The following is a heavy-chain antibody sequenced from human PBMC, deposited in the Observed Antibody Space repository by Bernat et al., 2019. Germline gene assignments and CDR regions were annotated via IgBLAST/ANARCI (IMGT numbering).Heavy chain of an antibody. D-gene: IGHD3-22*01. Sequence: EVQLVESGGGLVQPGGSLRLSCAASGFTFSSYEMNWVRQAPGKGLEWVSYISSSGSTIYYADSVKGRFTISRDNSKNTLYLQMNSLRAEDTAVYYCAKDYYDINPSRWPFDSWGQGTLVTVSS. CDR2: ISSSGSTI. CDR1: GFTFSSYE. J-gene: IGHJ4*02. CDR3: AKDYYDINPSRWPFDS. V-gene: IGHV3-48*03.